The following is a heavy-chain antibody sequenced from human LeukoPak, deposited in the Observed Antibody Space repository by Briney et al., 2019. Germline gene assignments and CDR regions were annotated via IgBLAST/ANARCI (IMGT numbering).Heavy chain of an antibody. Sequence: GASVKVSCKASTYTFTRYGISWVRQAPGQGLEWMGWISAYNGNTNYAQKLQGRVTMTTDTSTSTAYMELRSLRSDDTAVYYCARDRGDYYGSGSRLNWFDPWGQGTLVTVSS. D-gene: IGHD3-10*01. V-gene: IGHV1-18*01. CDR2: ISAYNGNT. CDR1: TYTFTRYG. CDR3: ARDRGDYYGSGSRLNWFDP. J-gene: IGHJ5*02.